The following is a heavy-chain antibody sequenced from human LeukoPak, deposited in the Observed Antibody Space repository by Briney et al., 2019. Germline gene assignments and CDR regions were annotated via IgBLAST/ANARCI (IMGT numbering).Heavy chain of an antibody. V-gene: IGHV3-48*03. J-gene: IGHJ4*02. CDR1: GFTFSSYE. CDR3: AREGDHYYDSSGFDY. D-gene: IGHD3-22*01. Sequence: GGSLRLSRAASGFTFSSYEMNWVRQAPGKGLEWVSYISSSGSTIYYADSVKGRFTISRDNAKNSLYLQMNSLRAEDTAVYYCAREGDHYYDSSGFDYWGQGTLVTVSS. CDR2: ISSSGSTI.